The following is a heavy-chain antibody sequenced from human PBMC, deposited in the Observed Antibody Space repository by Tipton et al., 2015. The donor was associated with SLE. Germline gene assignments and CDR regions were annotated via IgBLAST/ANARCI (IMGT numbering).Heavy chain of an antibody. CDR1: GGSISSTNYY. CDR3: ARQHEAYYDSSATVFDY. Sequence: TLSLTCTVSGGSISSTNYYWGWIRQPPGKGLEWIGSISYSGNTYYNPSLKSRVTISVDTSRNQFSLKLNSVAAADTAVYYSARQHEAYYDSSATVFDYWGQGTLVTVSS. CDR2: ISYSGNT. D-gene: IGHD3-22*01. V-gene: IGHV4-39*01. J-gene: IGHJ4*02.